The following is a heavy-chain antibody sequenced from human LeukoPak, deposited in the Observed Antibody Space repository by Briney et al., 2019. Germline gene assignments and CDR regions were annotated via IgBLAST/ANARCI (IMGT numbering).Heavy chain of an antibody. V-gene: IGHV2-5*02. CDR2: IYWDDDK. D-gene: IGHD6-13*01. CDR1: GFALGTSGVG. J-gene: IGHJ4*02. CDR3: AHEDIAAAGTMFDY. Sequence: SGPTLVNPTQTLTLTCTFSGFALGTSGVGVGWIGQPPGKALEWLALIYWDDDKRYNPSLKSRLTITEDTSKNQVVLTMTNMDPVDTATYYCAHEDIAAAGTMFDYWGQGTLVTVSS.